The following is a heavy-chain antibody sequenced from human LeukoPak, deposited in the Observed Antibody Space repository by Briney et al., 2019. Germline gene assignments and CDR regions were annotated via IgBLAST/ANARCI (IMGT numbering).Heavy chain of an antibody. CDR3: TRYYDILTGYRCFDY. V-gene: IGHV3-15*01. J-gene: IGHJ4*02. Sequence: GGSLRLSCVASGFDFSSYWMSWVRQAPGKGLEWVGRIKSKTDGGTTDYAAPVKGRFTISRDDSKNTLYLQMNSLKTEDTAVYYCTRYYDILTGYRCFDYWGQGTLVTVSS. CDR1: GFDFSSYW. CDR2: IKSKTDGGTT. D-gene: IGHD3-9*01.